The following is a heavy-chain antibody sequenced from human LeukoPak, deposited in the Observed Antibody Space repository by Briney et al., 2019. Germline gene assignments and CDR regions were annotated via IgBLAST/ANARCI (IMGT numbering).Heavy chain of an antibody. D-gene: IGHD1-26*01. CDR1: GFTFRNYA. Sequence: GGSLRLSCAASGFTFRNYAMSWVRQAPGKGLEWVSGIHGDASDTYYAESVKGRFTISRDNSKNTLHLQMNSLSAEDTAMYYCAKDLKSGDGKWEVDYWGQGTLVTVSS. CDR2: IHGDASDT. CDR3: AKDLKSGDGKWEVDY. V-gene: IGHV3-23*01. J-gene: IGHJ4*02.